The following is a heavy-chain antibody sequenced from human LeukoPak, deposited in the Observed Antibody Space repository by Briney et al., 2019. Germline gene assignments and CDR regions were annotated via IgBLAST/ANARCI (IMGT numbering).Heavy chain of an antibody. J-gene: IGHJ4*02. V-gene: IGHV1-2*02. D-gene: IGHD4-17*01. CDR3: ARADTVSFDY. CDR2: INPNSGGT. Sequence: GASVKVSCKASGSTFTGYYMHWVRQVPGQGLEWMGWINPNSGGTNYAQRFQGRVTMTRDTSISTAYMDLSRLRSDDTAVYYCARADTVSFDYWGQGTLVTVSS. CDR1: GSTFTGYY.